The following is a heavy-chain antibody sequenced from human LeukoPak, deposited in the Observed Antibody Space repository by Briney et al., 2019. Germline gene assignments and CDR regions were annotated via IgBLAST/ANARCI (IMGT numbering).Heavy chain of an antibody. Sequence: PGRSLRLSCAASGLSFSSHAMHWVRQAPGKGLEWVAVISYDGSNQDYADIVKGRFTISRDNSKHTLYLQMNSLRVEDTAVYYCARAILVRFGEVDYWGQGTLVTVSS. J-gene: IGHJ4*02. CDR3: ARAILVRFGEVDY. V-gene: IGHV3-30*04. CDR1: GLSFSSHA. D-gene: IGHD3-10*01. CDR2: ISYDGSNQ.